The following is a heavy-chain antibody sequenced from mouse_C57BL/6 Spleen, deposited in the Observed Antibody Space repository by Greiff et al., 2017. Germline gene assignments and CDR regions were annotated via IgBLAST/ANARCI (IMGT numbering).Heavy chain of an antibody. Sequence: QVQLKQPGAELVKPGASVKLSCKASGYTFTSYWMHWVKQRPGQGLEWIGMIHPISGSTNYNEKFKSKATLPVDKSSSTAYMQLSSLTSEDAAFDYGTRRGGSSFYWYFDVWGTGTTVTVSS. CDR3: TRRGGSSFYWYFDV. CDR1: GYTFTSYW. CDR2: IHPISGST. V-gene: IGHV1-64*01. J-gene: IGHJ1*03. D-gene: IGHD1-1*01.